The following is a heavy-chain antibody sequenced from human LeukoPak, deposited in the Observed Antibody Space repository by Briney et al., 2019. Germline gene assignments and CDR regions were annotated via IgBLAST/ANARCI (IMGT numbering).Heavy chain of an antibody. CDR1: GFTFSDYY. D-gene: IGHD6-13*01. Sequence: GGSLRLSCAASGFTFSDYYMSWIRQAPGKGLEWVSYISSSGSTIYYADSVKGRFTISRDNAKNSLYLQMSSLRAEDTAVYYCARVWYSSSSFDYWGQGTLVTVSS. V-gene: IGHV3-11*04. CDR3: ARVWYSSSSFDY. J-gene: IGHJ4*02. CDR2: ISSSGSTI.